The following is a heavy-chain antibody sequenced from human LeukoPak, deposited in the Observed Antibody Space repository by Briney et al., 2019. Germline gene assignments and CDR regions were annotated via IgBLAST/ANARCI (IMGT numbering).Heavy chain of an antibody. Sequence: GGSLRLSCAASGFTVSNNYMSWVRQAPGKGLEWVSVIYSGGSIYYADSGKGRFTISRDNSKNTLYLQMNSLRAEDTAVYYCARGGGSYYVTDHWGQGILVTVSS. CDR2: IYSGGSI. CDR3: ARGGGSYYVTDH. V-gene: IGHV3-53*01. CDR1: GFTVSNNY. D-gene: IGHD1-26*01. J-gene: IGHJ4*02.